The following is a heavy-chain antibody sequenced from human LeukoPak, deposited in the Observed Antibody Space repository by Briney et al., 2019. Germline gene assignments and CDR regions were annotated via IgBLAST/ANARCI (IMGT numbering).Heavy chain of an antibody. D-gene: IGHD6-13*01. CDR3: ARADDGYSSSWYDY. CDR2: IYYSGST. CDR1: GGSISSSSYY. J-gene: IGHJ4*02. V-gene: IGHV4-39*07. Sequence: PSETLSLTCTVSGGSISSSSYYWGWIRQPPGKGLEWIGSIYYSGSTYYNPSLKSRVTISVDTSKNQFSLKLSSVTAANTAVYYCARADDGYSSSWYDYWGQGTLVTVSS.